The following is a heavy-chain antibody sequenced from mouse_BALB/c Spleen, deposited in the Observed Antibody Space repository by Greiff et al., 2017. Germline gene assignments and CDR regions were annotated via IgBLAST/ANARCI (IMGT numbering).Heavy chain of an antibody. Sequence: DVMLVESGGGLVQPGGSRKLSCAASGFTFSSFGMHWVRQAPEKGLEWVAYISSGSSTIYYADTVKGRFTISRDNPKNTLFLQMTSLRSEDTAMYYCARRGDIITTATRAMDYWGQGTSVTVSS. V-gene: IGHV5-17*02. D-gene: IGHD1-2*01. CDR3: ARRGDIITTATRAMDY. CDR1: GFTFSSFG. J-gene: IGHJ4*01. CDR2: ISSGSSTI.